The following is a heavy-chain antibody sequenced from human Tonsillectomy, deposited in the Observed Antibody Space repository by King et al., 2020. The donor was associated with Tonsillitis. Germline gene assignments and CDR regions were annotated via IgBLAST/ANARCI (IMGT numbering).Heavy chain of an antibody. D-gene: IGHD3-3*01. CDR3: GGGYDFWSGSSCSNWVDP. CDR2: INSNGGST. J-gene: IGHJ5*02. V-gene: IGHV3-64D*06. CDR1: GFTLSSFA. Sequence: VQLVESGGGLVQPGGSLRLSCSASGFTLSSFAMHWVRQAPGKGLEYVSSINSNGGSTHYADSVKGRFTVSRDNSKNTVYLQMSSLRSEDTAVYHCGGGYDFWSGSSCSNWVDPWGQGTLVTVSA.